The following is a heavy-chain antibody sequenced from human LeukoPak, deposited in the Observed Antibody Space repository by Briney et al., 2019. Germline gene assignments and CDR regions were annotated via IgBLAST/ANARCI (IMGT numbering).Heavy chain of an antibody. D-gene: IGHD6-6*01. CDR1: GGSISSYY. CDR3: ARAGRVYSSSPFDY. V-gene: IGHV4-4*07. Sequence: SETLSLTCTVSGGSISSYYWSWIRQPAGKGLEWIGRIYTSGSTNYNPSLKSRVTMSVDTSKNQFSLKLSSVTAADTAVYYCARAGRVYSSSPFDYWGQGTLVTVSS. J-gene: IGHJ4*02. CDR2: IYTSGST.